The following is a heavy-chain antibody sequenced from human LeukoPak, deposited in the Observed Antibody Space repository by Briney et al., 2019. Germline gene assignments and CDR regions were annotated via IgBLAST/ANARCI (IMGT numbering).Heavy chain of an antibody. CDR2: IWYDGSNK. Sequence: PGRSLRLSCAAPGFTFSSYGMHWVRQAPGKGLEWVAVIWYDGSNKYYADSVKGRFTISRDNSKNTLDLQMNSLRAEDTAVYYCARDRSYDFWSGYSTPDYWGQGTLATVSS. J-gene: IGHJ4*02. V-gene: IGHV3-33*01. CDR3: ARDRSYDFWSGYSTPDY. D-gene: IGHD3-3*01. CDR1: GFTFSSYG.